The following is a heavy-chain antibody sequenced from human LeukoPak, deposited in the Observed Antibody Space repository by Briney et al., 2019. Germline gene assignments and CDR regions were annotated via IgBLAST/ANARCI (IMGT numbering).Heavy chain of an antibody. D-gene: IGHD2-2*01. V-gene: IGHV1-69*05. J-gene: IGHJ4*02. Sequence: ASVKVSCKASGGTFSSYAICWVRQAPGQGLEWMGGIIPIFGTANYAQKFQGRVTITTDESTSTAYMELSSLRSEDTAVYYCARNILGYCSSTSCYGFDYWGQGTLVTVSS. CDR1: GGTFSSYA. CDR3: ARNILGYCSSTSCYGFDY. CDR2: IIPIFGTA.